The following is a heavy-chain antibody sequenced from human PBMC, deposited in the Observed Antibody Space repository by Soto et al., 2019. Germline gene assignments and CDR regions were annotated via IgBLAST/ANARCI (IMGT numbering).Heavy chain of an antibody. J-gene: IGHJ4*02. Sequence: QVQLVESGGGLVKPGGSLRLSCAASGFTFSDYYMSWIRQAPGKGLEWVSYISSSGSTIYYADSVKGRFTISRDNAKNPLSLKRNGWRAEDAAGYYGARDPGESYFNYWGQGPLVTFSS. V-gene: IGHV3-11*01. CDR1: GFTFSDYY. D-gene: IGHD3-10*01. CDR2: ISSSGSTI. CDR3: ARDPGESYFNY.